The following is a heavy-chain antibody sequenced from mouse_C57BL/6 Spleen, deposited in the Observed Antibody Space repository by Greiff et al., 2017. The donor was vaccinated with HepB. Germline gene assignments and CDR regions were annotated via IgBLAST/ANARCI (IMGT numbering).Heavy chain of an antibody. CDR1: GYSITSGYY. CDR2: ISYDGSN. Sequence: EVHLVESGPGLVKPSQSLSLTCSVTGYSITSGYYWNWIRQFPGNKLEWMGYISYDGSNNSNPSLKNRISITRDTSKNQFFLKLNSVTTEDTATYYCARVYYSNYYAMDYWGQGTSVTVSS. CDR3: ARVYYSNYYAMDY. D-gene: IGHD2-5*01. V-gene: IGHV3-6*01. J-gene: IGHJ4*01.